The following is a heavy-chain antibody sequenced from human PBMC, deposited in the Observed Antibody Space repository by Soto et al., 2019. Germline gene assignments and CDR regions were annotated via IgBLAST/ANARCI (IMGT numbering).Heavy chain of an antibody. V-gene: IGHV4-39*01. CDR2: IYYSGST. CDR1: GGSISNTNYY. Sequence: QLQLQESGPGLVKPSETLSLTCTVSGGSISNTNYYWGWIRQPPGKGLEWIGSIYYSGSTHYSPSLQSRVTIPGDTSRNQFSLKLNSVTAADTAVYYCARNETSGYFDYWGQGTLVTVSS. D-gene: IGHD3-22*01. J-gene: IGHJ4*02. CDR3: ARNETSGYFDY.